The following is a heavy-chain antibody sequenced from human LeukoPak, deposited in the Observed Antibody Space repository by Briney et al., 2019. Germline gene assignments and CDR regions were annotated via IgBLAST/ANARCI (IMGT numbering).Heavy chain of an antibody. Sequence: SETLSLTCTVSGGSISSGDYYWSWIRQPPGTGLEWIGYIYYSGSTYYNPSLKSRVTISVDTSKNQFSLKLSSVTAADTAVYYCAADRDCSSTRCYPHIFDYWGQGTVVTVSS. V-gene: IGHV4-30-4*01. CDR3: AADRDCSSTRCYPHIFDY. J-gene: IGHJ4*02. CDR1: GGSISSGDYY. CDR2: IYYSGST. D-gene: IGHD2-2*01.